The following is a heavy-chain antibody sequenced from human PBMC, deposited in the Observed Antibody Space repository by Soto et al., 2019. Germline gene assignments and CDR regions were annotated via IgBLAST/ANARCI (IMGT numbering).Heavy chain of an antibody. CDR1: GGSISGHS. Sequence: SETLSLTCTVSGGSISGHSWVWSRQPAGKGLEWIGHIYPSGSTSYNPSLRSRVTMSLDTSTNKIFLNLTSVTAADTAVFYCVRGRSYSVYDFWGPGTLVTVSS. CDR2: IYPSGST. J-gene: IGHJ4*02. CDR3: VRGRSYSVYDF. D-gene: IGHD5-12*01. V-gene: IGHV4-4*07.